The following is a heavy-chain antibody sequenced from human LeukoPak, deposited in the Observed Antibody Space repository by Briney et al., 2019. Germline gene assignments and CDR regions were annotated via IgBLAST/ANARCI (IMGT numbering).Heavy chain of an antibody. CDR2: ISSSSSYI. CDR1: GFTFSSYS. J-gene: IGHJ5*02. D-gene: IGHD6-13*01. Sequence: GGSLRLSCAASGFTFSSYSMNWVRQAPGKGLEWVSSISSSSSYIYYADSVKGRFTISRDNAKNSLYLQMNSLRAEDTAVYYCARDVEPQLVSYLPNWFDPWGQGTLVTVSS. V-gene: IGHV3-21*01. CDR3: ARDVEPQLVSYLPNWFDP.